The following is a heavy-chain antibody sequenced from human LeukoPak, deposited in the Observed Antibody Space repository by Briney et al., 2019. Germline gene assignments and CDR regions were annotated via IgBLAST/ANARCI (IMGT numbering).Heavy chain of an antibody. J-gene: IGHJ4*02. D-gene: IGHD1/OR15-1a*01. V-gene: IGHV3-23*01. CDR3: AKGTRDWNTVDY. CDR1: GFTFSSYA. CDR2: ISGSGGST. Sequence: GSLRLPCAASGFTFSSYAMSWVRQAPGKGLEWVSAISGSGGSTYYADSVKGRFTISRDNSKNTLYLQMNSLRAEDTAVYYCAKGTRDWNTVDYWGQGTLVTVSS.